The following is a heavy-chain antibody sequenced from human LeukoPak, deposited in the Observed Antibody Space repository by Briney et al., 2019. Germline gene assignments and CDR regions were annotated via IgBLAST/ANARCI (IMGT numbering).Heavy chain of an antibody. Sequence: GGSLRLSCAASGFTFSSYEMNWVRQAPGKGLEWVSYISSSGSTIYYADSVKGRFTISRDNSKNTLYLQMNSLRAEDTAVYYCARGFYDILTGQRPLDYWGQGTLVTVSS. CDR1: GFTFSSYE. CDR2: ISSSGSTI. J-gene: IGHJ4*02. D-gene: IGHD3-9*01. CDR3: ARGFYDILTGQRPLDY. V-gene: IGHV3-48*03.